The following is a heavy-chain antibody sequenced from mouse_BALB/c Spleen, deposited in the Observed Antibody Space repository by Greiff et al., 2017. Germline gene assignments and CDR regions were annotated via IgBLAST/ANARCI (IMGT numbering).Heavy chain of an antibody. CDR3: AREENYYGSRRRAWFAY. V-gene: IGHV5-4*02. D-gene: IGHD1-1*01. CDR2: ISDGGSYT. Sequence: EVNVVESGGGLVKPGGSLKLSCAASGFTFSDYYMYWVRQTPEKRLEWVATISDGGSYTYYPDSVKGRFTISRDNAKNNLYLQMSSLKSEDTAMYYCAREENYYGSRRRAWFAYWGQGTLVTVSA. CDR1: GFTFSDYY. J-gene: IGHJ3*01.